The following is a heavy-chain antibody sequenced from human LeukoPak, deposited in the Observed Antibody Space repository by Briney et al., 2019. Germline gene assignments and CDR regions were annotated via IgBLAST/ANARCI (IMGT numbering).Heavy chain of an antibody. D-gene: IGHD1-26*01. V-gene: IGHV3-48*02. J-gene: IGHJ4*02. Sequence: QPGGSLRLSCAASGFTFSSYTMNWVRQAPGKGLEWVSYISSSSSSVYYADSVKGRFSISRGNAKNSLYLQMNSLRDEDTAVYYCASSGSYRFDYWGQGTLVTVSS. CDR3: ASSGSYRFDY. CDR1: GFTFSSYT. CDR2: ISSSSSSV.